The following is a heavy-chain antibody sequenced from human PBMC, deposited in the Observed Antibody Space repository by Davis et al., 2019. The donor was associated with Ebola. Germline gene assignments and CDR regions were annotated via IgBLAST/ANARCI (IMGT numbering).Heavy chain of an antibody. J-gene: IGHJ1*01. CDR3: ARGFQLLYFQH. CDR2: ITSNSGTI. CDR1: GFTFSAYS. V-gene: IGHV3-48*02. D-gene: IGHD2-21*01. Sequence: PGGSLRLSCAASGFTFSAYSMNWVRQAPGRGLEWISYITSNSGTIYYADSVKGRFAISRDNAKNSLYLQMNSLRDDDTAVYYCARGFQLLYFQHWGQGTLVSVSS.